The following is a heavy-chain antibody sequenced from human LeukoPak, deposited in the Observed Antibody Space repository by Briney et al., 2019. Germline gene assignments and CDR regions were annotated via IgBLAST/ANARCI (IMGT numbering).Heavy chain of an antibody. CDR3: AKGRIVLRYFGWLPSDN. J-gene: IGHJ4*02. D-gene: IGHD3-9*01. V-gene: IGHV3-30*02. Sequence: GGSLRLSCAASGFTFSSYGMHWVRQAPGKGLEWVAFIRYDGSNKYDADSVKGRFTISRDNSKNTLYLQMNSLRAEDTAVYYCAKGRIVLRYFGWLPSDNWGQGTLVTVSS. CDR1: GFTFSSYG. CDR2: IRYDGSNK.